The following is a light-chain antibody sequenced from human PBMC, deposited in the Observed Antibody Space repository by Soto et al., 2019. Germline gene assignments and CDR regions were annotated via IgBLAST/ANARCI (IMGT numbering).Light chain of an antibody. Sequence: ALTQPASVSGSPGQSIAISCTGTSSDVGAYDYVSWYQQHPGKAPKLIIYDVRNRPSGVSDRFSGSKSGNTASLTISGLQPEDEGDYYCSSYTRSNSVVFGGGTKLTVL. V-gene: IGLV2-14*03. CDR2: DVR. CDR3: SSYTRSNSVV. J-gene: IGLJ3*02. CDR1: SSDVGAYDY.